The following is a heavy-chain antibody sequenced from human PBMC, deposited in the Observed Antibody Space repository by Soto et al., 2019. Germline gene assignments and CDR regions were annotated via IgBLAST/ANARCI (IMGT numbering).Heavy chain of an antibody. D-gene: IGHD6-13*01. J-gene: IGHJ4*02. V-gene: IGHV4-39*01. Sequence: SETLYLTYTGSGVPISSSSYYWGWFRQAPGKGLEWIGNMDYSGSTSYSPSLKSRVTISVDTSKNQFSLKVSSVTAADTAMYYCARHDTSSWHVDYWGQGTLVTVS. CDR1: GVPISSSSYY. CDR2: MDYSGST. CDR3: ARHDTSSWHVDY.